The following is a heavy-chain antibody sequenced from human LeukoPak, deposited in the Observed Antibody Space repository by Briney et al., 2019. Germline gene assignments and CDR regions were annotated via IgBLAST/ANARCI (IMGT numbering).Heavy chain of an antibody. Sequence: SETLSLTCTVSGGSISSYYWSWIRQPPGKGLEWIGYIYYSGSTNYNPSLKSRFTISVDTSKNQFSLKLSSVTAADTAVYYCARSYYYDSRGAFDIWGQGTMVTVSS. J-gene: IGHJ3*02. CDR1: GGSISSYY. CDR2: IYYSGST. D-gene: IGHD3-22*01. CDR3: ARSYYYDSRGAFDI. V-gene: IGHV4-59*01.